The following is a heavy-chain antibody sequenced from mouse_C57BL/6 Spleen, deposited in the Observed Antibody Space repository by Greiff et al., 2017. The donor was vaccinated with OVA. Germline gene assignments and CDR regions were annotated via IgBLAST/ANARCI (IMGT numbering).Heavy chain of an antibody. CDR3: ARHSNYGAMDY. Sequence: EVMLVESGGGLVQPGGSLKLSCAASGFTFSDYYMYWVRQTPEKRLEWVAYISNGGGSTYYTDTVKGRFTISRDNAKNTLYLQMSRLKSEDTAMYYCARHSNYGAMDYWGQGTSVTVSS. CDR2: ISNGGGST. CDR1: GFTFSDYY. J-gene: IGHJ4*01. D-gene: IGHD2-5*01. V-gene: IGHV5-12*01.